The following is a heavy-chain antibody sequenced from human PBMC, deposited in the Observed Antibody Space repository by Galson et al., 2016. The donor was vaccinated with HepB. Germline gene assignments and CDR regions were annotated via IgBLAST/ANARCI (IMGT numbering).Heavy chain of an antibody. V-gene: IGHV7-4-1*02. CDR2: INTSTGKA. CDR3: AKELLLASFWFDP. CDR1: GYTFSNYG. Sequence: SVKVSCKASGYTFSNYGINWVRQAPGQGLEWMGWINTSTGKATYAQGFTGRFVFSLDTSVHTAYLQISSLVAEDTAVYYCAKELLLASFWFDPWGQGTLVTVSS. J-gene: IGHJ5*02. D-gene: IGHD1-26*01.